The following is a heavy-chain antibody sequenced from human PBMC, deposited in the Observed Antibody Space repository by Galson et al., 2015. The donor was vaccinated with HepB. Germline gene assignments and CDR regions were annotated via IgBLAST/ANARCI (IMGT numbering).Heavy chain of an antibody. D-gene: IGHD2-2*01. V-gene: IGHV1-2*04. J-gene: IGHJ6*02. CDR1: GYTFTGYY. CDR2: INPNSGGT. Sequence: SVKVSCKASGYTFTGYYMHWVRQASGQGLEWMGWINPNSGGTNYAQKFQGWVTMTRDTSISTAYMELSRLRSDDTAVYYCARGPTELGPDYYYGMDVWGQGTTVTVSS. CDR3: ARGPTELGPDYYYGMDV.